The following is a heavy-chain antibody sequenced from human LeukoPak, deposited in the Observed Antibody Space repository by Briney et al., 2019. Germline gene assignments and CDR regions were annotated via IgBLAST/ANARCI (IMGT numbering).Heavy chain of an antibody. CDR1: GDSISSDY. CDR3: ARVPRGHYYYMDV. CDR2: IYYSGST. D-gene: IGHD3-10*01. Sequence: SETLSLTCTVSGDSISSDYWIWIRQPPGKGLEWIGYIYYSGSTNYNPSLKSRVTISVDTSKNQFSLKVSSVTAADTAVYYCARVPRGHYYYMDVWGKGTTVTVSS. J-gene: IGHJ6*03. V-gene: IGHV4-59*01.